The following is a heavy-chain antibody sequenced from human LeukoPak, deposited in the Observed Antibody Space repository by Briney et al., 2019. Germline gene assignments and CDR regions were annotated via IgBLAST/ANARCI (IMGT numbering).Heavy chain of an antibody. CDR2: ISYDGFNN. V-gene: IGHV3-30*04. J-gene: IGHJ4*02. CDR1: GFTFRSYA. Sequence: GGSLRLSCAASGFTFRSYAMHWVRQAPGKGLEWVAVISYDGFNNYYADSVRGRFTISRDNSKNTLYVQMNSLRAEDTAVYYCARYSSSSMDYWGQGTLVTVSS. D-gene: IGHD6-6*01. CDR3: ARYSSSSMDY.